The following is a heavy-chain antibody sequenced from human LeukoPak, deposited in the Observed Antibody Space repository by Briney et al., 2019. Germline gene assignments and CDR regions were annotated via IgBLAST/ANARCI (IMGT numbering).Heavy chain of an antibody. D-gene: IGHD3-22*01. Sequence: SETLSLTCTVSGGSISSRSYFWGWIRQPPGKGLEWIGSIYYSGITYNNPSLKSRVTISINTSKNQFSLKLSSVTAADTAVYYCASQPYYDSSGYYFYGGQGTLVTVSS. CDR1: GGSISSRSYF. CDR3: ASQPYYDSSGYYFY. V-gene: IGHV4-39*01. J-gene: IGHJ4*02. CDR2: IYYSGIT.